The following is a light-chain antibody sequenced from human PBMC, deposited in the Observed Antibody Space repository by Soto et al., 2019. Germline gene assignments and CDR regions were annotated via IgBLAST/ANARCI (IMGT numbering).Light chain of an antibody. CDR2: DAS. V-gene: IGKV1-5*01. CDR3: QQYNNWPKWT. CDR1: QSISSW. J-gene: IGKJ1*01. Sequence: IQMPQSHSTLSLRVGYIFNITCLSSQSISSWLAWYQQKPGKAPQLLIYDASTLESGVPPRFSGSRSGTEFTLTISSLQSEDFAVYYCQQYNNWPKWTGGQGTKGDIK.